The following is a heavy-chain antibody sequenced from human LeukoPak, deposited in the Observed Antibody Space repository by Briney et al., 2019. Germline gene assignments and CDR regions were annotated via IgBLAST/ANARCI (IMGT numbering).Heavy chain of an antibody. CDR2: IYISGST. CDR1: GFTVSNTY. J-gene: IGHJ4*02. Sequence: PGGSLRLSCAASGFTVSNTYMSWVRQAPGKGLEWVSLIYISGSTYYADSVKGRFTISRDNSKNTLYLQMNSLRPEDTAVYYCARGDDYAESWGQGTLVTVSS. D-gene: IGHD3-16*01. V-gene: IGHV3-53*01. CDR3: ARGDDYAES.